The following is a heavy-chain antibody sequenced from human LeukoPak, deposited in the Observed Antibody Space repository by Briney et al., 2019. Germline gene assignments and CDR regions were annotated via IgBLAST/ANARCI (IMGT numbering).Heavy chain of an antibody. CDR3: ARRSYSSGYYYFDY. Sequence: PSETLSLTCTVSGGSISTYYWSWIRQSPGKGLEWIGYIYNSGSTNYNPSLKSRVTISVDTSKNQFSLKLSSATAADTAVYYCARRSYSSGYYYFDYWGQGTLVTVSS. CDR1: GGSISTYY. CDR2: IYNSGST. D-gene: IGHD3-22*01. J-gene: IGHJ4*02. V-gene: IGHV4-59*08.